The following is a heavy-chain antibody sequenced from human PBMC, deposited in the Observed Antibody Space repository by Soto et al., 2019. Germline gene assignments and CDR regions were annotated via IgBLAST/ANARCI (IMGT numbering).Heavy chain of an antibody. CDR1: GFTFSSYE. D-gene: IGHD6-13*01. CDR3: ARSQLRGIYFYGLDV. Sequence: GGSLRLSCAASGFTFSSYEMNWVRQGPGKGLEWVSYISSSGSTISYADSVKGRFTISRDNAKNSLFLQMNSLRAEDTAVYFCARSQLRGIYFYGLDVWGQGTTVTVSS. J-gene: IGHJ6*02. CDR2: ISSSGSTI. V-gene: IGHV3-48*03.